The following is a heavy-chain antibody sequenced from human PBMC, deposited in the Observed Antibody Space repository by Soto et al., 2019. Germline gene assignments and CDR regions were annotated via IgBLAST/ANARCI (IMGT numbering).Heavy chain of an antibody. V-gene: IGHV6-1*01. CDR3: ARRNSSGWKGDHWFDP. J-gene: IGHJ5*02. Sequence: PSQTLSLTCAISGDSVSSNTAAWNWIRQSPSRGLEWLGRTYYKSKWYNDYAVSVKSRITINPDTSKNQFSLQLNSVTPDDTAVYYCARRNSSGWKGDHWFDPWGQGSLVTVSS. CDR2: TYYKSKWYN. D-gene: IGHD6-19*01. CDR1: GDSVSSNTAA.